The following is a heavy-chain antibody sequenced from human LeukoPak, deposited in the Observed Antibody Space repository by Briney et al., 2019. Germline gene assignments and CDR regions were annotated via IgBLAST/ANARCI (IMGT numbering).Heavy chain of an antibody. CDR2: IKYDGNIK. J-gene: IGHJ4*02. Sequence: GGSLRLSCAASGFTFSSYDMHWVRPAPGQGLEWAAFIKYDGNIKYYADSVKGRFTISRDNSKNTVYLQMNSLRAEDTAVYYCAKSSFDYWGQGTLVTVSS. CDR3: AKSSFDY. CDR1: GFTFSSYD. V-gene: IGHV3-30*02.